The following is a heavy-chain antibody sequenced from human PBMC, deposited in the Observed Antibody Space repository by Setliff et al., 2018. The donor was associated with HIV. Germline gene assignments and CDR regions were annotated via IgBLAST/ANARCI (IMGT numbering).Heavy chain of an antibody. CDR1: GYTLSELS. V-gene: IGHV1-24*01. Sequence: ASVKVSCKVSGYTLSELSMHWVRQAPGKGLEWMGGFDPEDGETIYAQKFQGRVTMTEDTSTDTAYMVLRSLRSEDTAVYYCATEFPLSSPYYYDSSGYYYWGQGTLVTVSS. CDR3: ATEFPLSSPYYYDSSGYYY. CDR2: FDPEDGET. J-gene: IGHJ4*02. D-gene: IGHD3-22*01.